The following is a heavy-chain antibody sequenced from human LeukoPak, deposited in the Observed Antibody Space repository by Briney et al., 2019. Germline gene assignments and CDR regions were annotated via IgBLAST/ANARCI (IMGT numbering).Heavy chain of an antibody. V-gene: IGHV1-2*02. CDR1: GCSFSVYY. CDR2: ILPHSGDT. D-gene: IGHD2-2*01. CDR3: ARPPRDLVSAAPFDY. Sequence: ASVKVSCKASGCSFSVYYIQWLRQVPGEGLEWVGWILPHSGDTYYAQKFRGRVTMTTDTSINTAYMELSRLKSDDTGIYFCARPPRDLVSAAPFDYWGQGTLVAVSS. J-gene: IGHJ4*02.